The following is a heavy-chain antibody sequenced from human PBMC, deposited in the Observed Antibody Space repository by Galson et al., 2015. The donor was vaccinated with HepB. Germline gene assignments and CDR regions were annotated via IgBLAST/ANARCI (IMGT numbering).Heavy chain of an antibody. CDR2: INYIGST. CDR3: AKNPRGNMTTVWAAFDI. D-gene: IGHD1-14*01. CDR1: GASISSSSYY. Sequence: SETLSLTCTVSGASISSSSYYWGWIRQPPGRGLEWIGSINYIGSTYYDPSLKSRVTISVDTSKNQFSLKLYSVTAADTAVYYCAKNPRGNMTTVWAAFDIWGQGTMVTVSS. J-gene: IGHJ3*02. V-gene: IGHV4-39*01.